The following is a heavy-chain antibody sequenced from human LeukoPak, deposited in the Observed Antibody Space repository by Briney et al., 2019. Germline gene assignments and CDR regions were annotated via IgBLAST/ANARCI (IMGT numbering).Heavy chain of an antibody. Sequence: QPGGSLRLSCAASGFTFDDYAMSWVRQAPGKGLEWVSAISGSGGSTYYADSVKGRFTISRDNSKNTLYLQMNSLRAEDTAVYYCAKPREVTYYDFWSGYLSDFDYWGQGTLVTVSS. D-gene: IGHD3-3*01. CDR1: GFTFDDYA. V-gene: IGHV3-23*01. CDR2: ISGSGGST. CDR3: AKPREVTYYDFWSGYLSDFDY. J-gene: IGHJ4*02.